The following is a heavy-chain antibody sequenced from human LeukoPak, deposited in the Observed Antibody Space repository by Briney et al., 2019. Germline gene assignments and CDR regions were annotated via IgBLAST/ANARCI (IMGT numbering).Heavy chain of an antibody. CDR3: ARDIVVVPAAMGYYYGMDV. CDR2: ISSSSSYI. J-gene: IGHJ6*02. Sequence: GESLKISCAASGFTFSSYSMNWVRQAPGKGLEWVSSISSSSSYIYYADSVKGRFTISRDNAKNSLYLQMNSLRAEDTAVYYCARDIVVVPAAMGYYYGMDVWGQGTTVTVSS. CDR1: GFTFSSYS. V-gene: IGHV3-21*01. D-gene: IGHD2-2*01.